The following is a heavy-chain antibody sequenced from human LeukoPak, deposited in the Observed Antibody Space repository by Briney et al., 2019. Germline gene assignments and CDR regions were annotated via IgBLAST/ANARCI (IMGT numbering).Heavy chain of an antibody. D-gene: IGHD3-3*01. CDR3: ARNGRQNTYYDFWSGYYTNRGDWFDP. CDR2: IYYSGST. V-gene: IGHV4-59*11. CDR1: GGSISSHY. J-gene: IGHJ5*02. Sequence: PSETLSLTCTVSGGSISSHYWSWIRQPPGKGLEWIGYIYYSGSTNYNPSLKSRVTISVDTSKNQFPLKLSSVTAADTAVYYCARNGRQNTYYDFWSGYYTNRGDWFDPWGQGTLVTVSS.